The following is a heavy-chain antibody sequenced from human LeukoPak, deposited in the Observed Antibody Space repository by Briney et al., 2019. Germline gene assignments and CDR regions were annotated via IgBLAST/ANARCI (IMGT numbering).Heavy chain of an antibody. J-gene: IGHJ5*02. CDR2: MRSKAYGGTT. CDR1: GFTFGDYA. D-gene: IGHD3-3*01. CDR3: TRVYYDFWSGYYTGIGFDP. V-gene: IGHV3-49*04. Sequence: GGPLRLSCTASGFTFGDYAMSWVREAPGEGLEWVGFMRSKAYGGTTEYAAPVKGRFTISTDYSKSIAYLQMNSLKTEDTAVYYCTRVYYDFWSGYYTGIGFDPWGQGTLVTVSS.